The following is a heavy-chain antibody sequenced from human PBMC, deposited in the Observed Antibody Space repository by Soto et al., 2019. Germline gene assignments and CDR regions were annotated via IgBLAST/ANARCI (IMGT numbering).Heavy chain of an antibody. D-gene: IGHD3-3*01. V-gene: IGHV1-18*01. Sequence: ASVKVSCKASGYTFTDYGISWVRQAPGQGLQWMGWITAFNGNTKYAQQFQGRVTMTTDTSTSTAYMELRSLDSDGSAVYYCARIRQSDFWSCSYNFLDYWGKRTLVTV. J-gene: IGHJ4*02. CDR3: ARIRQSDFWSCSYNFLDY. CDR2: ITAFNGNT. CDR1: GYTFTDYG.